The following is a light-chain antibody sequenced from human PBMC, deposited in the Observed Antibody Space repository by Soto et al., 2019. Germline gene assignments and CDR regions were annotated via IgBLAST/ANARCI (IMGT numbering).Light chain of an antibody. CDR2: GAS. J-gene: IGKJ1*01. Sequence: EIVMTQSPATLSVSPGERATLSCRASQSVSSNLAWYQQKNGQAPRLLIYGASTRATGIPARFSGSGSGTEFTLTISRLQSEDFSVYYCQQYNNWPRTFGQGTKVDIK. CDR3: QQYNNWPRT. V-gene: IGKV3-15*01. CDR1: QSVSSN.